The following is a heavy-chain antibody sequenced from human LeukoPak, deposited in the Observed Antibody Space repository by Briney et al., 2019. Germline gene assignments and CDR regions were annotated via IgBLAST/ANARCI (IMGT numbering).Heavy chain of an antibody. D-gene: IGHD3-10*01. CDR2: ISAYNGNT. V-gene: IGHV1-18*01. Sequence: GASVKVSCKASGYTFTSYGISWVRQAPGQGLEWMGWISAYNGNTNYAQKFQGRVTMTRDTSISTAYMELSRLRSDDTAVYYCARIGASPGRWFDPWGQGTLVTVSS. CDR3: ARIGASPGRWFDP. J-gene: IGHJ5*02. CDR1: GYTFTSYG.